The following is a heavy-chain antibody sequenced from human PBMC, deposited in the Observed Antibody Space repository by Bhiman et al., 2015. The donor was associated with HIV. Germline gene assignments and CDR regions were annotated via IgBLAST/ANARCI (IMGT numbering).Heavy chain of an antibody. V-gene: IGHV3-43D*03. CDR3: TKCSASYSLAYGMDV. J-gene: IGHJ6*02. CDR2: ISWDGGTT. Sequence: EVQLVESGGVVVQPGGSLRLSCAASGFIFDDYAMHWVRQAPGKGLEWVSLISWDGGTTHYAGSVRGRFTISRDNSKNSLYLQMNSLRAEDTALYYCTKCSASYSLAYGMDVWGQGTTVTVSS. CDR1: GFIFDDYA. D-gene: IGHD3-10*02.